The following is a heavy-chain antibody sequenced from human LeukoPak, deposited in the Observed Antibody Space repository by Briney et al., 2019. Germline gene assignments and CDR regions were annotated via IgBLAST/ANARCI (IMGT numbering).Heavy chain of an antibody. CDR1: GGSFSGYY. CDR3: ARLCGGDCYGPPPLD. Sequence: SETLSLTCAVYGGSFSGYYWSWIRQPPGKGLEWIGEINHSGSTNYNPSLKSRVTISVDTSKNQFSLKLSSVTAADTAVYYCARLCGGDCYGPPPLDWGQGTMVTVSS. D-gene: IGHD2-21*02. CDR2: INHSGST. J-gene: IGHJ3*01. V-gene: IGHV4-34*01.